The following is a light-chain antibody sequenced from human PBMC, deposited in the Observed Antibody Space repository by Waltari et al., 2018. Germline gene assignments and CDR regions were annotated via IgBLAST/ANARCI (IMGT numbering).Light chain of an antibody. V-gene: IGLV1-40*01. CDR2: ANT. Sequence: QSVLTQPPSVSGAPGQRVTISCTGSSSNIGAGYDVHCYQQFPGTAPKLLIYANTNRPSGVPDRFSGSKSGTSASLAITGLQAEDEADYYCQSYDSSLSGWVFGGGTKLTVL. J-gene: IGLJ3*02. CDR1: SSNIGAGYD. CDR3: QSYDSSLSGWV.